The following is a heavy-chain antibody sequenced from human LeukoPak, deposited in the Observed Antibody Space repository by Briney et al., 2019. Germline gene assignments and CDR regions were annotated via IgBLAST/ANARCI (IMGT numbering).Heavy chain of an antibody. CDR2: ISSSSSYI. D-gene: IGHD5-18*01. V-gene: IGHV3-21*04. Sequence: GGSLRLSCAASGFTFSSYSMNWVRQAPGKGLEWVSSISSSSSYIYYADSVKGRFTISRDNAKNSLYLQMNSLRAEDTAVYYCAKSPGYSYGYADYWGQGTLVTVSS. CDR1: GFTFSSYS. CDR3: AKSPGYSYGYADY. J-gene: IGHJ4*02.